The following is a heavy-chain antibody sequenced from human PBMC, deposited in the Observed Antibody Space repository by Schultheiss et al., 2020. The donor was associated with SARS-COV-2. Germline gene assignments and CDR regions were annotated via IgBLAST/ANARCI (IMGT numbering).Heavy chain of an antibody. J-gene: IGHJ2*01. CDR3: ARDQATTGDWYFAL. Sequence: GGSLRLSCAASGFTFSSYGMHWVRQAPGKGLEWVAVIWYDGSNKYYADSVRGRFTISRDNSKNTLYLQMNSLRAEDTAVYYCARDQATTGDWYFALWGRGTLVTVSS. D-gene: IGHD4-17*01. CDR1: GFTFSSYG. V-gene: IGHV3-33*01. CDR2: IWYDGSNK.